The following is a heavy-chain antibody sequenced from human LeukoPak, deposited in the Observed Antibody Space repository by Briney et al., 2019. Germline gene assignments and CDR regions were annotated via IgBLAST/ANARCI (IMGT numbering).Heavy chain of an antibody. J-gene: IGHJ4*02. CDR2: IWYDGSNQ. CDR3: ARDLGTVGATRLDY. V-gene: IGHV3-33*01. Sequence: SGGSLRLSCAASGFTFSRYGMHWVRQAPGKGLEWVALIWYDGSNQYYADSVKGRFTISRDNSKNTLYLQMSSLRAEDTAVYYCARDLGTVGATRLDYWGQGTLVTVSS. D-gene: IGHD1-26*01. CDR1: GFTFSRYG.